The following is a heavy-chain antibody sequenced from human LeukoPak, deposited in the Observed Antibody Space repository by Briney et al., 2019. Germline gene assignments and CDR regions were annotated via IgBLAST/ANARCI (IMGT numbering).Heavy chain of an antibody. V-gene: IGHV3-7*01. D-gene: IGHD6-13*01. Sequence: GGSLRLSCAASGFTFSSYWMSWVRQAPGKGLEWVANIKQDGSEKYYVDSVKGRFTISRDNAKNSLYLQMNSLRAEDTAVYYCARDMGYSSPYYFDYWGQGTLVTVSS. CDR1: GFTFSSYW. CDR3: ARDMGYSSPYYFDY. CDR2: IKQDGSEK. J-gene: IGHJ4*02.